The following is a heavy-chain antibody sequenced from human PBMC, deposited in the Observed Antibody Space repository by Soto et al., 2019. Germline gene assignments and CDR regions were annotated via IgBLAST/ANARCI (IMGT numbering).Heavy chain of an antibody. CDR1: GLTFGDYG. CDR2: IRSKTYGGTT. V-gene: IGHV3-49*01. D-gene: IGHD2-15*01. CDR3: FTGDCRGGSCCSGLDY. Sequence: GGSLRLSCTASGLTFGDYGMNWFRQAPGKGLEWVGFIRSKTYGGTTEYNASVKGRFTISRDDSKSIAYLQMNSLKIVDIAVFYCFTGDCRGGSCCSGLDYWGQGTLVTVSS. J-gene: IGHJ4*02.